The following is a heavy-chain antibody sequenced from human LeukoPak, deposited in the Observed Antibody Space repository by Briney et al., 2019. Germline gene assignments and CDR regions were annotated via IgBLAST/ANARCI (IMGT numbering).Heavy chain of an antibody. CDR1: GYTFTTYY. Sequence: RASVKVSCKASGYTFTTYYMHWVRQAPGQGLEWMGIINPSDGGTSYAQKFQGRLIMTRDTSTSTVYMELSSLRSEDTAVYYCARDSEWLRFMGGYFDYWGQGTLVTVSS. V-gene: IGHV1-46*01. D-gene: IGHD5-12*01. J-gene: IGHJ4*02. CDR3: ARDSEWLRFMGGYFDY. CDR2: INPSDGGT.